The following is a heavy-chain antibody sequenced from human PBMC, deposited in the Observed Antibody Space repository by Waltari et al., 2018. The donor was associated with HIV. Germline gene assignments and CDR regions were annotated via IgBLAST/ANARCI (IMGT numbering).Heavy chain of an antibody. CDR3: ARGQDAATKYYYYGMDV. D-gene: IGHD6-13*01. CDR2: ISAYNGNT. Sequence: QVQLVQSGAEVKKPGASVKVSCKASGYTFPSYGIRWVRQAPGKGLEWMGWISAYNGNTNYAQKLQGRVTMTTDTSTSTAYMELRSLRSDDTAVYYCARGQDAATKYYYYGMDVWGQGTTVTVSS. CDR1: GYTFPSYG. V-gene: IGHV1-18*01. J-gene: IGHJ6*02.